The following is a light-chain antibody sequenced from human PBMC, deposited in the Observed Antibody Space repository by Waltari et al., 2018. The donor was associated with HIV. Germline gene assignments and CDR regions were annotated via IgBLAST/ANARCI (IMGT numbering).Light chain of an antibody. Sequence: QLVLTQSPSASASLGASVKLTCTLSSGYTNYAIAWHQQQPAQGPEDVMKLNRDGSHGHGDGIPDRFPSSSSGAERYLTISSLQSEDEADYYCQTWGTGSVVFGGGTNLTVL. CDR1: SGYTNYA. CDR3: QTWGTGSVV. V-gene: IGLV4-69*01. CDR2: LNRDGSH. J-gene: IGLJ2*01.